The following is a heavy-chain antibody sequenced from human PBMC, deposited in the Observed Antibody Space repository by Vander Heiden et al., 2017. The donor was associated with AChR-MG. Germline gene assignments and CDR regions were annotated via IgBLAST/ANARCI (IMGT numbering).Heavy chain of an antibody. CDR3: AKILTDTSGWENVDF. J-gene: IGHJ4*02. CDR1: GFTFSAHA. V-gene: IGHV3-30*18. CDR2: ISNDGENK. D-gene: IGHD6-19*01. Sequence: QVQLVESGGGVVRPGRPLRLSFSASGFTFSAHALHWVRPAPGKGLEWVASISNDGENKNYAESVKGRFYISRDNSKRSLSLLVNSLRSQDTAMYFCAKILTDTSGWENVDFWGQGTLVTVSS.